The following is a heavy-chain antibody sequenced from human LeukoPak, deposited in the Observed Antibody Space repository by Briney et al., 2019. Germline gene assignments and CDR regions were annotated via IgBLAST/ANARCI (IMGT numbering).Heavy chain of an antibody. V-gene: IGHV1-46*01. CDR2: INPSGGST. J-gene: IGHJ3*02. D-gene: IGHD3-22*01. CDR1: GYTFTSYY. CDR3: AREDITMIVVNAFDI. Sequence: ASVKVSCKASGYTFTSYYMHWVRQAPGQGLEWMGIINPSGGSTSYAQKFQGRVTMTRDTSTSTVYMELSSLRSEDTAVYYCAREDITMIVVNAFDIWGQGTTVTVSS.